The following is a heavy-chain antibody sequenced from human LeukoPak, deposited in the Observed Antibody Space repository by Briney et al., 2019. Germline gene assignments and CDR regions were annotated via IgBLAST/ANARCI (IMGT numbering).Heavy chain of an antibody. CDR2: ISWNSGSI. V-gene: IGHV3-9*01. CDR3: AKDMGGYDSSFDY. CDR1: GFTFDDYA. J-gene: IGHJ4*02. D-gene: IGHD5-12*01. Sequence: GRSLRLSCAASGFTFDDYAMHWVRQAPGKGLEWVSGISWNSGSIGYADSVKGRFTISRDNAKNSLYLQMNSLRAEDTASYYCAKDMGGYDSSFDYWGQGTLVTVSS.